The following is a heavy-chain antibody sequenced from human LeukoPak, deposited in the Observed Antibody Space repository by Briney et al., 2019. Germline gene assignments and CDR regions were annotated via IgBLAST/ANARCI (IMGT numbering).Heavy chain of an antibody. Sequence: PGGSLRLSCAASGFTFSDYYMSWIRQAPGKGLDWVSYISSGDSTIYYADSVKGRFTISRDNAKNSLYMQMNSLRAEDTAVYYCARHLVVATYDYWGQGTLVTVSS. CDR2: ISSGDSTI. CDR1: GFTFSDYY. CDR3: ARHLVVATYDY. J-gene: IGHJ4*02. V-gene: IGHV3-11*01. D-gene: IGHD2-21*01.